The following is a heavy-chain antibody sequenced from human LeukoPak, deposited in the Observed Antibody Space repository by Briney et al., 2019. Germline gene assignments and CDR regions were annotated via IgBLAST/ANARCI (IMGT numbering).Heavy chain of an antibody. CDR3: ARRSHTDYYYGLDV. D-gene: IGHD5-18*01. V-gene: IGHV5-51*01. CDR1: GYSFTSYW. J-gene: IGHJ6*02. Sequence: GESLKISCKGSGYSFTSYWIGWVRQVPGKGLEWMGIIYPGDSDTRYSPSFQGQVTISADKSINSAYLQWSSLRASDTAIYYCARRSHTDYYYGLDVWGQGTTVTVSS. CDR2: IYPGDSDT.